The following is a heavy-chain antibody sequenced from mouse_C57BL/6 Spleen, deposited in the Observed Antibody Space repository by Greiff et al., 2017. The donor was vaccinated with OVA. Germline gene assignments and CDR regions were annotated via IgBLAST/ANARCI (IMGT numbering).Heavy chain of an antibody. CDR3: ARNSMDWYFDV. J-gene: IGHJ1*03. CDR1: GFSLTSYG. D-gene: IGHD2-3*01. Sequence: VQLVESGPGLVQPSQSLSITCTVSGFSLTSYGVHWVRQSPGKGLEWLGVIWRGGSTDYNAAFISSLSISKDNSKSQVFFKMNSRQADDTAINYCARNSMDWYFDVWGTGTTVTVSS. CDR2: IWRGGST. V-gene: IGHV2-2*01.